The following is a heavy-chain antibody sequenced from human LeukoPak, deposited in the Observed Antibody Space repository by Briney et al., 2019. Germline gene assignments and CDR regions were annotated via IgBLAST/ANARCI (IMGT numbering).Heavy chain of an antibody. V-gene: IGHV4-34*01. J-gene: IGHJ4*02. CDR2: INHSGST. D-gene: IGHD2-15*01. Sequence: PSETLSLTCAVYGGSFSGYYWSWIRQPPGKGLEWIGEINHSGSTNYNPSLKSRVTISVDTSKNQFSLKLSSVTAADTAVYYCARHSRGCSGGSCYLFDYWGQGTLVTVSS. CDR1: GGSFSGYY. CDR3: ARHSRGCSGGSCYLFDY.